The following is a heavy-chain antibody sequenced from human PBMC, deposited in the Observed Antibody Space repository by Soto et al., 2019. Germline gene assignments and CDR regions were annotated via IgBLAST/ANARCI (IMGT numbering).Heavy chain of an antibody. Sequence: QVQLQESGPGLVKPSETLSLNCSVSGDAITRHYWSWIRQSPGKGLEWLGYFFHTGTALFNPSLRSRVTTSMHASKPQFSLRLTSVIPADTAVYFCVRNYGGNSQFFDLWGRGTLVTVSS. CDR2: FFHTGTA. D-gene: IGHD4-17*01. CDR3: VRNYGGNSQFFDL. V-gene: IGHV4-59*11. J-gene: IGHJ2*01. CDR1: GDAITRHY.